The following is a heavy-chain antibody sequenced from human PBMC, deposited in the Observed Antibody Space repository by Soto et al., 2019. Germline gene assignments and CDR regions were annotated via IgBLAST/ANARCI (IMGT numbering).Heavy chain of an antibody. V-gene: IGHV3-23*01. J-gene: IGHJ4*02. CDR1: GFTFSSYA. CDR2: ISGSGGST. D-gene: IGHD1-26*01. CDR3: AKDSRIVGATSPDY. Sequence: GGSLRLSCAASGFTFSSYAMSWVRQAPGKGLEWVSAISGSGGSTYYADSVKGRFTISRDNSKNTLYLQMNSLRAEDTAVYYCAKDSRIVGATSPDYWGQGTLVTVSS.